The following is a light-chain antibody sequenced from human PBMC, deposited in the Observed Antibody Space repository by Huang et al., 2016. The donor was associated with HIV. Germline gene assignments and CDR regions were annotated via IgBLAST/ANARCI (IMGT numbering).Light chain of an antibody. V-gene: IGKV3-15*01. CDR1: QSVSSN. CDR2: DTS. Sequence: ETVITQSPVTLSVSPGERATLSCRASQSVSSNLAWYQQRHGQAPRLLIYDTSTRATGIPARFIGSGSGTEFTLTFRGLQSEDFAVYYCQQYSDWYTFGQGTKVDVK. CDR3: QQYSDWYT. J-gene: IGKJ2*01.